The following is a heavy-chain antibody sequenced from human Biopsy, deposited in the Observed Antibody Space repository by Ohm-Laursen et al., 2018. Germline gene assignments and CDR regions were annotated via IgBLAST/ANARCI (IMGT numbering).Heavy chain of an antibody. CDR1: AYSFGDHR. CDR2: ISPKSGGT. Sequence: GASVKVSCKVSAYSFGDHRIHWVRQAPGQGLEWMGWISPKSGGTNYAQKFQGNITMTKNTSMSTAYMEMSRLRSDDTAVYYCALQSVAQMKNFDYWGQGTLVTVSS. D-gene: IGHD6-19*01. J-gene: IGHJ4*02. V-gene: IGHV1-2*02. CDR3: ALQSVAQMKNFDY.